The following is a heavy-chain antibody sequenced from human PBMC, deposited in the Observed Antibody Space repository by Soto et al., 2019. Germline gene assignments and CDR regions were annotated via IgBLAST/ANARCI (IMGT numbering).Heavy chain of an antibody. Sequence: WTWIRQRPGKGLEWIGYIYYSGSTYYSPSLKSRLSISLDTSKNQFSLRLSSVTAADTAMYYCARARLRAVYAFDIWGQGTMVTASS. J-gene: IGHJ3*02. CDR3: ARARLRAVYAFDI. D-gene: IGHD5-12*01. CDR2: IYYSGST. V-gene: IGHV4-31*02.